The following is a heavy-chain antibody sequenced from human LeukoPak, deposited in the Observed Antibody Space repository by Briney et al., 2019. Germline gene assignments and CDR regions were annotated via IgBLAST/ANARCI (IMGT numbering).Heavy chain of an antibody. V-gene: IGHV3-30*18. CDR2: MFFRGNTK. CDR3: AKGITIFGVVAEGFDH. Sequence: GGSLRLSCSASGFSFGGYAMHWVRQAPGKGLEWVAVMFFRGNTKHYAGFVKGRFTISRDNSKNTLYLQMNSLITEDTAVYYCAKGITIFGVVAEGFDHWGQGSLVTVSS. J-gene: IGHJ4*02. CDR1: GFSFGGYA. D-gene: IGHD3-3*01.